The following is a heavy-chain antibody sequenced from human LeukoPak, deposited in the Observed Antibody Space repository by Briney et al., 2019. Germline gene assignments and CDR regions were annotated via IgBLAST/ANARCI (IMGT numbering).Heavy chain of an antibody. CDR2: IHYTGTT. J-gene: IGHJ5*02. CDR3: ARGSPYAS. D-gene: IGHD1-26*01. V-gene: IGHV4-39*01. CDR1: GGSISGSSSY. Sequence: SETLSLTCTVSGGSISGSSSYWGWIRQPPGKGLDYIGSIHYTGTTYYNPSLKSRVTLSVDTSQNQFSLKMTSVTAADTAVYYCARGSPYASWGQGTLVTVSS.